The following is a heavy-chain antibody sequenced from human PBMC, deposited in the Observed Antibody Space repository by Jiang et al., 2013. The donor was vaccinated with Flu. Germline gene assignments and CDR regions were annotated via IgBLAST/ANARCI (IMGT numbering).Heavy chain of an antibody. V-gene: IGHV4-59*01. J-gene: IGHJ6*02. CDR2: PITKGAP. CDR3: ARDCSGGYCYLPYGMDV. Sequence: SYYWSWIRQPQGRDWSGLRIPITKGAPTTTPPSKSRVTMSVDTSKNQLSLKLSSVTAADTAVYYCARDCSGGYCYLPYGMDVWGQGATVTVSS. D-gene: IGHD2-15*01. CDR1: SYY.